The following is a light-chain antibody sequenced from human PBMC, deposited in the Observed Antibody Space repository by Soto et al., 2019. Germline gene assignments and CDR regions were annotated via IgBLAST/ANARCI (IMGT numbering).Light chain of an antibody. V-gene: IGKV3-15*01. CDR2: GAS. CDR3: QEYNTWPWT. Sequence: ETLMTQSPVTLSVSPGERATLSCRASQSVNNNLAWYQQKLGQAPRVLIYGASTRATGIPARFTGSGSGTEFILTITSLQSEDSAVYYCQEYNTWPWTFGQGTKVDIK. J-gene: IGKJ1*01. CDR1: QSVNNN.